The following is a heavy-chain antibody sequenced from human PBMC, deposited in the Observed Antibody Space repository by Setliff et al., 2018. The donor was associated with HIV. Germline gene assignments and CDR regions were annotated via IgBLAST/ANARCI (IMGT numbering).Heavy chain of an antibody. Sequence: SETLSLTCTVYGGSFSGYYWTWIRQPPGKGLEFIGEMNHRGVIKYLSSLKSRVTMAVDTAKNQFSLKLKSVTAADTAVYYCSNWNTTADADSWGPGTLVTVSS. D-gene: IGHD1-1*01. CDR2: MNHRGVI. CDR3: SNWNTTADADS. CDR1: GGSFSGYY. V-gene: IGHV4-34*01. J-gene: IGHJ4*02.